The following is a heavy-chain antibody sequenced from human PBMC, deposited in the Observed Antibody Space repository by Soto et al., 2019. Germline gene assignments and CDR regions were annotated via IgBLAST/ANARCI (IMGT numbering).Heavy chain of an antibody. V-gene: IGHV4-39*01. Sequence: SETLSLTCTISGASITNAAYYWRWIRQPPGKGLECIGIIYYSGNTYYSPSLKSRVTMSVDTSKNQFSLKLSSVSAADTSMYYCARVYGSGSYYFDYWGQGTLVTVSS. D-gene: IGHD3-10*01. J-gene: IGHJ4*02. CDR1: GASITNAAYY. CDR3: ARVYGSGSYYFDY. CDR2: IYYSGNT.